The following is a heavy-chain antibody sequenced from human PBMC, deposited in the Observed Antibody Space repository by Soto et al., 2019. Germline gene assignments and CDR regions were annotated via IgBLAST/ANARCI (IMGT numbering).Heavy chain of an antibody. J-gene: IGHJ5*02. CDR2: FSGRGGST. CDR1: GFTFSNYA. V-gene: IGHV3-23*01. CDR3: SKDRSPYCSGGSCYQNWFDA. Sequence: GGSLRLSCAASGFTFSNYAMSWVRQAPGKGLEWVSSFSGRGGSTYYADSVKGRFTISRDISNNTLLLQMNTLRADDPAIYYFSKDRSPYCSGGSCYQNWFDAWGQGTQVTVSS. D-gene: IGHD2-15*01.